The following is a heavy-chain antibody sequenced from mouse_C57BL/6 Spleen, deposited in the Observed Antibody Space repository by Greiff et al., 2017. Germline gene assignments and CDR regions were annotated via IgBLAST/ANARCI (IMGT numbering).Heavy chain of an antibody. D-gene: IGHD1-1*01. CDR1: GYTFTSYW. V-gene: IGHV1-53*01. J-gene: IGHJ1*03. Sequence: VQLQQPGTDLVKPGASVKLSCKASGYTFTSYWMHWVKQRPGQGLEWIGNINPSNGGTNYNEKFKSKATLTVDKSSSTAYMQLSSLTSEDSAVYYCARSNYYYGSSYGDFDVWGTGTTVTVSS. CDR2: INPSNGGT. CDR3: ARSNYYYGSSYGDFDV.